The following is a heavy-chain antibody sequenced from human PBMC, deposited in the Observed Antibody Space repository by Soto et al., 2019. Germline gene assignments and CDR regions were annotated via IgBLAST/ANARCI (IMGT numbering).Heavy chain of an antibody. D-gene: IGHD4-17*01. J-gene: IGHJ4*02. CDR1: GGTFSSYA. CDR2: IIPIFGTA. CDR3: ARVRTHNDYGDLYYFDY. V-gene: IGHV1-69*13. Sequence: ASVKVSCKASGGTFSSYAIRWVRQAPGQGLEWMGGIIPIFGTANYAQKFQGRVTITADESTSTAYMELSSLRSEDTAVYYCARVRTHNDYGDLYYFDYWGQGTLVTGSS.